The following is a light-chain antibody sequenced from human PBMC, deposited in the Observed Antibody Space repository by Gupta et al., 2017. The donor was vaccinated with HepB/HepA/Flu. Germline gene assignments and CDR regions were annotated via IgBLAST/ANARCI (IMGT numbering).Light chain of an antibody. J-gene: IGKJ1*01. CDR1: QSISSY. V-gene: IGKV1-39*01. CDR3: QQRDSTPRT. Sequence: DIQMTQSPSSLSASVGDRVTITCRASQSISSYLNWYQQKPGKAPKLLIYAASRLQSGVPSRFSGSGSGTDFTLTISSRQPEDFATYYCQQRDSTPRTFGQGTKVEIK. CDR2: AAS.